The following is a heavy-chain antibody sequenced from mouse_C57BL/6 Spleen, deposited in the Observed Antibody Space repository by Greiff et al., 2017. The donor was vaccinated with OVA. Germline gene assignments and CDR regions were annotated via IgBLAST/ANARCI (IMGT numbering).Heavy chain of an antibody. D-gene: IGHD1-1*01. CDR2: IDPSDSYT. J-gene: IGHJ3*01. Sequence: QVQLQQPGAELVRPGTSVKLSCKASGYTFTSYWMHWVKQRPGQGLEWIGVIDPSDSYTNYNQKFKGKATLTVDTSSSTAYMQLSSLTSEDSAVYYCARGDGSSSAWFAYWGQGTLVTVSA. V-gene: IGHV1-59*01. CDR1: GYTFTSYW. CDR3: ARGDGSSSAWFAY.